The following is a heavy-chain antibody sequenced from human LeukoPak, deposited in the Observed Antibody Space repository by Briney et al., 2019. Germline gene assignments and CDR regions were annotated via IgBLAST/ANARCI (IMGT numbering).Heavy chain of an antibody. V-gene: IGHV4-34*01. Sequence: PSETLSLTCAVYGGSFSGYYWSWIRQPPGKGLEWIGEINHSGSTNYNPSLKSRATISVDTSKKQFSLKLSSVTAADTAVYYCARGPSSWSNYYYGMDVWGQGTTVTVSS. CDR3: ARGPSSWSNYYYGMDV. D-gene: IGHD6-13*01. CDR2: INHSGST. CDR1: GGSFSGYY. J-gene: IGHJ6*02.